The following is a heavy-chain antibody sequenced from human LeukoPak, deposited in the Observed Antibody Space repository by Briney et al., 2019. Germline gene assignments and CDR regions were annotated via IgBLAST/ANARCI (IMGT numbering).Heavy chain of an antibody. J-gene: IGHJ3*02. CDR3: TTGDRYCTGGSCYSYAFHI. CDR1: GFTYRNAW. Sequence: GGSLRLSCAASGFTYRNAWMSWVRQAPGKGLEWVGLIKSKTDGGTTDYAAPVKGRFTISRDDSKNTLFLQVNGLKTEDTAVYYCTTGDRYCTGGSCYSYAFHIWGQGTRVTVSS. CDR2: IKSKTDGGTT. V-gene: IGHV3-15*01. D-gene: IGHD2-15*01.